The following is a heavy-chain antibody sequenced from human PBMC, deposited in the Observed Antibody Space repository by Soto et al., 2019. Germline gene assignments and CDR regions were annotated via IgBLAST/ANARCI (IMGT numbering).Heavy chain of an antibody. CDR3: ARHQQLGLTSPRRLYYYGMDV. V-gene: IGHV4-59*01. J-gene: IGHJ6*02. Sequence: SETLSLTCTVSGGSISSYYWSWIRQPPGKGLEWIGYIYYSGSTNYNPSLKSRVTISVDTSKNQFSLKLSSVTAADTAVYYCARHQQLGLTSPRRLYYYGMDVWGQGTTVTVSS. CDR2: IYYSGST. D-gene: IGHD6-13*01. CDR1: GGSISSYY.